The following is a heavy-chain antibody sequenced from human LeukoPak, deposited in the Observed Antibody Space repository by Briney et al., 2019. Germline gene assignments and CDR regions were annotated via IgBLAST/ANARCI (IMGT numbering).Heavy chain of an antibody. CDR1: GYTFTGYY. CDR3: ARDRVGSDWPRSYFFEF. CDR2: INPNTGAT. J-gene: IGHJ4*02. Sequence: ASVKVCCRPFGYTFTGYYIHWVRQAPGLGLEWMGWINPNTGATMYGQKFQGRVTLTRDTSIDTAYMELTNLRSDDTALYYCARDRVGSDWPRSYFFEFWGQGSLVTVSS. D-gene: IGHD6-19*01. V-gene: IGHV1-2*02.